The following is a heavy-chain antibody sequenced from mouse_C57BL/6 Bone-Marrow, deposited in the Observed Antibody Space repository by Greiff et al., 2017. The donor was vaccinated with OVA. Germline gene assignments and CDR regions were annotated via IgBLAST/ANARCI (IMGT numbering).Heavy chain of an antibody. CDR1: GYTFTDYY. D-gene: IGHD2-1*01. V-gene: IGHV1-26*01. J-gene: IGHJ2*01. CDR3: AGGYYGNPWYFDY. CDR2: INPNNGGT. Sequence: EVQLQQSGPELVKPGASVKISCKASGYTFTDYYMNWVKQSHGKSLEWIGDINPNNGGTSYNQKFKGKATLTVDKSSSTAYMELRSLTSEDSAVYYCAGGYYGNPWYFDYWGQGTTLTVSS.